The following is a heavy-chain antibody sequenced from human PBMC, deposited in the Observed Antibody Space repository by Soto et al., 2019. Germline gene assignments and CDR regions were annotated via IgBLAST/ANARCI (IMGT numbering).Heavy chain of an antibody. D-gene: IGHD2-2*01. CDR3: ARECSSTSCYLGFNWFDP. Sequence: GGSLRLSCAASGFTFSSYWMSWVRQAPGKGLEWVANIKQDGSEKYYVDSVKGRFTISRDNAKNSLYLQMNSLRAEDTAVYYCARECSSTSCYLGFNWFDPWGQGTLVTVSS. CDR1: GFTFSSYW. V-gene: IGHV3-7*01. J-gene: IGHJ5*02. CDR2: IKQDGSEK.